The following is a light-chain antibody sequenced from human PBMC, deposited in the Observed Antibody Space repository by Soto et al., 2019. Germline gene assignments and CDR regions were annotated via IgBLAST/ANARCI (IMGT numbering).Light chain of an antibody. CDR1: QSVSIF. Sequence: EIVLTQSPATLSLSPGERATLSCRASQSVSIFLAWYQQKPGQAPRLLIYDAFNRATGIPARFSGSGSGTDFTLTISSLEPEDFAVYFCQQRSNWPHTFGQGTRLEIK. V-gene: IGKV3-11*01. CDR3: QQRSNWPHT. J-gene: IGKJ5*01. CDR2: DAF.